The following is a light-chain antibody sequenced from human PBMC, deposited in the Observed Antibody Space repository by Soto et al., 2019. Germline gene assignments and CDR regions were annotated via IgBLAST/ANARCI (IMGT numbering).Light chain of an antibody. J-gene: IGLJ2*01. V-gene: IGLV2-14*03. CDR2: DVN. Sequence: QSVLTQPASVSGSPGQSITISCTGTSSDIGAYNYVSWYQQHPGKAPKLMIYDVNIRHSGVSNRFSGYKSGNTASLTISGLQAEDEADYYCTSWTTSTTMIFGGGTKVTVL. CDR1: SSDIGAYNY. CDR3: TSWTTSTTMI.